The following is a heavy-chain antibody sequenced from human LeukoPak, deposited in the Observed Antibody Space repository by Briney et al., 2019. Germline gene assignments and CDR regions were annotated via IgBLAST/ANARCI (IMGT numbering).Heavy chain of an antibody. Sequence: KTSQTLSLTCTVSGGSISSGGYYWSWIRQHPGKGLEWIGYIYYSGSTYYNPSLKSRVTISVDTSKNQFSLKLSSVTAADTAVYYCARVGSPLRYFDWYSTWGGWFDPWGQGTLVTVSS. CDR2: IYYSGST. J-gene: IGHJ5*02. CDR3: ARVGSPLRYFDWYSTWGGWFDP. D-gene: IGHD3-9*01. V-gene: IGHV4-31*03. CDR1: GGSISSGGYY.